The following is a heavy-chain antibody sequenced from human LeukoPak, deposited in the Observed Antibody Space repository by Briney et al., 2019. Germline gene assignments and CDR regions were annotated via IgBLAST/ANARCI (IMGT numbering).Heavy chain of an antibody. J-gene: IGHJ6*02. CDR2: IRSKAYGGTT. CDR1: GFTFGDYA. CDR3: TTYGGNTGYYYYGMDV. V-gene: IGHV3-49*04. Sequence: GGSLRLSCTASGFTFGDYAMSWVRQAPGKGLEWVGFIRSKAYGGTTEYAASVRGRLTISRDYSKSIDYQKMNSLKTEDTAVYYSTTYGGNTGYYYYGMDVGGQGTTVTVSS. D-gene: IGHD4-23*01.